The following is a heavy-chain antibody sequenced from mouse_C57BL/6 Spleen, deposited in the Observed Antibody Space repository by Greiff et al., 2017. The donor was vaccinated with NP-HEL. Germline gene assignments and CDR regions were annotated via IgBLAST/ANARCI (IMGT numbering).Heavy chain of an antibody. J-gene: IGHJ2*01. CDR2: INPNNGGT. CDR1: GYTFTDYN. CDR3: ARSPIYYYGSSPRDFDY. V-gene: IGHV1-18*01. Sequence: EVQLQQSGPELVKPGASVKIPCKASGYTFTDYNMDWVKQSHGKSLEWIGDINPNNGGTIYNQKFKGKATLTVDKSSSTAYMELRSLTSEDTAVYYCARSPIYYYGSSPRDFDYWGQGTTLTVSS. D-gene: IGHD1-1*01.